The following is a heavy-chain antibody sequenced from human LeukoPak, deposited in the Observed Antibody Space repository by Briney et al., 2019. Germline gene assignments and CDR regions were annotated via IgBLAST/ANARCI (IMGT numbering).Heavy chain of an antibody. D-gene: IGHD3-10*01. V-gene: IGHV4-39*07. CDR1: GGSISSGSYC. Sequence: SETLSLTCTVSGGSISSGSYCWSWIRQPPGKGLEWIGEINHSGITNYNPSLKSRVTISIDTSKNQFSLNLSSVTAADTAVYYCARAGFGLAPHRGTPFDYWGQGTLVTVSS. J-gene: IGHJ4*02. CDR3: ARAGFGLAPHRGTPFDY. CDR2: INHSGIT.